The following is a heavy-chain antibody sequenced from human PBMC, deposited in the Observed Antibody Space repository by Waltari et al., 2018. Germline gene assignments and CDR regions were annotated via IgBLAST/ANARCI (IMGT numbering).Heavy chain of an antibody. Sequence: QVQLQESGPGLVKPSETLSLTCAVSNFYISNGYYWGWIRQPPGKGLEGIGRMSARGTTYYNPSLKGRVTISVDTSKNNLFLNLNSVTAADTAVYYCARDVEGDGVLYGSPRRFDYWGQGILVTVSS. CDR2: MSARGTT. J-gene: IGHJ4*02. V-gene: IGHV4-38-2*02. D-gene: IGHD3-10*01. CDR3: ARDVEGDGVLYGSPRRFDY. CDR1: NFYISNGYY.